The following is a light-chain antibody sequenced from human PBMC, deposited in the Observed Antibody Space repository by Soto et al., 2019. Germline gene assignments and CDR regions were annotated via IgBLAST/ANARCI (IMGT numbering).Light chain of an antibody. CDR2: AAS. CDR3: QQSYSTPRT. Sequence: DIQMTQSPSSLSASVGDRVTITCRASQRISSYLNWYQQKPGKAPKLLIYAASSLQGGVPSRFSGSESGTDFTLAISSLQPEDFATYYCQQSYSTPRTFGQGTKVEIK. V-gene: IGKV1-39*01. CDR1: QRISSY. J-gene: IGKJ1*01.